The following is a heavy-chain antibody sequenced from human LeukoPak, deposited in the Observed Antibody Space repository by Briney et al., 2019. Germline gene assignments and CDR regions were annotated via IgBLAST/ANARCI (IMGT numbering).Heavy chain of an antibody. D-gene: IGHD3-22*01. CDR3: ARGVEGSYYYDSSGKGNALDI. V-gene: IGHV3-48*02. CDR2: ISSSGSPI. J-gene: IGHJ3*02. CDR1: GFTFSSYS. Sequence: GGSLRLSCAASGFTFSSYSMNWVRQAPGKGLEWIAFISSSGSPIYYAGSVTGRFTISRDNGKNSLYLQMNSLRDEDTAVYYCARGVEGSYYYDSSGKGNALDIWGQGTTVTVSS.